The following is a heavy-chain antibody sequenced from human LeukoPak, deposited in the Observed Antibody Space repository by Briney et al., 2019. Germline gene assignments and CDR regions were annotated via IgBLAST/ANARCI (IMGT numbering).Heavy chain of an antibody. CDR2: IYPNNGAT. Sequence: ASVKVSCKASGYTFSGTGWYLSWLRQAPGQGLECMGWIYPNNGATAYAQKFQGRVALPRDTSITTAYMELSRLRPDDTAVYYCARDGPAQMVDFDYWGQGTLVTVSS. CDR1: GYTFSGTGWY. J-gene: IGHJ4*02. D-gene: IGHD3-10*01. CDR3: ARDGPAQMVDFDY. V-gene: IGHV1-2*02.